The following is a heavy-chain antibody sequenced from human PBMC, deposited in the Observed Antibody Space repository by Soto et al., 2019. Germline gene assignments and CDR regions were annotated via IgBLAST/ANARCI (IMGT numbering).Heavy chain of an antibody. J-gene: IGHJ5*02. V-gene: IGHV3-7*03. CDR2: IKQDGSEK. Sequence: GGSLRLSCAASGFTFSSYWMSWVRQAPGKGLEWVANIKQDGSEKYYVDSVKGRFTISRDNAKNSLYLQMNSLRAEDTAVYYCARPLEYSSSIWFDPWGQGTLVTVSS. CDR3: ARPLEYSSSIWFDP. D-gene: IGHD6-6*01. CDR1: GFTFSSYW.